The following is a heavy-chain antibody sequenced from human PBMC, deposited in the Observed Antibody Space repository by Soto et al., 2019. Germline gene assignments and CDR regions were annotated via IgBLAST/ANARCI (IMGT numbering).Heavy chain of an antibody. CDR2: INHSGST. V-gene: IGHV4-34*01. CDR3: ARGSPVLFTTMVRAGEGNYYYYVDV. J-gene: IGHJ6*03. D-gene: IGHD3-10*01. Sequence: AETLSLTFAVYGGSFSAYYWSGIRQPPGKGLEWVGEINHSGSTNYNPSLKSRVTISVDTSKNQCSLKLSSVTAADTAVYYCARGSPVLFTTMVRAGEGNYYYYVDVWGKGTTVT. CDR1: GGSFSAYY.